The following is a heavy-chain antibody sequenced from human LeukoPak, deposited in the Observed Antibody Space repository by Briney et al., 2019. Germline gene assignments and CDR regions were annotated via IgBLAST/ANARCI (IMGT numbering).Heavy chain of an antibody. Sequence: GGSLRLSCAASGFTFDDYAMHWVRQAPGKGLEEVSGITWNSYSMGYADSVKGRFTITRDNAKNSLLLQMNSLRADDVALYYCAKSVGATTGGFDYWGQGTLVTVSS. CDR2: ITWNSYSM. CDR1: GFTFDDYA. CDR3: AKSVGATTGGFDY. D-gene: IGHD1-26*01. J-gene: IGHJ4*02. V-gene: IGHV3-9*03.